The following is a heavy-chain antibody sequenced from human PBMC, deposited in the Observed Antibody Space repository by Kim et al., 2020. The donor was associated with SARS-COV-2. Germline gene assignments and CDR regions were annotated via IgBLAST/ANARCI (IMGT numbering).Heavy chain of an antibody. J-gene: IGHJ6*02. V-gene: IGHV1-69*13. CDR2: IIPIFGTA. CDR1: GGTFSSYA. CDR3: ARGSITMVRGVITGAPYYYGMDV. Sequence: SVKVSCKASGGTFSSYAISWVRQAPGQGLEWMGGIIPIFGTANYAQKFQGRVTITADESTSTAYMELSSLRFEDTAVYYCARGSITMVRGVITGAPYYYGMDVWGQGTTVTVSS. D-gene: IGHD3-10*01.